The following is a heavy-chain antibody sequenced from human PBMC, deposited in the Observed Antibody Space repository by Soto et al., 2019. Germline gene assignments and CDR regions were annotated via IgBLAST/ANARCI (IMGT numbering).Heavy chain of an antibody. D-gene: IGHD1-20*01. Sequence: SETLSLTCTVSGGSISSSSYYWGWIRQPPGKGLEWIGSIYYSGSTYYNPSLKSRVTISVDTSKNQFSLKLSSVTAADTAVYYCARVGFNWNDDYYVMDVWGQGTTVPV. V-gene: IGHV4-39*01. J-gene: IGHJ6*02. CDR1: GGSISSSSYY. CDR3: ARVGFNWNDDYYVMDV. CDR2: IYYSGST.